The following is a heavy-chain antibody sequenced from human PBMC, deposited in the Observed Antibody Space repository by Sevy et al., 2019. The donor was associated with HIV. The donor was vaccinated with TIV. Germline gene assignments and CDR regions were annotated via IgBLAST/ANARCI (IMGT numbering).Heavy chain of an antibody. Sequence: GGSLRLSCAASGFTFSSYAMSWVRQAPGKGLEWVSAISGSGGSTYYADSVKGRFTISRDNSKNTLYLQMNSLRAEDTAVYYCAKSMVRVATVVYYYYGMDVWGQGTTVTVSS. CDR3: AKSMVRVATVVYYYYGMDV. CDR2: ISGSGGST. J-gene: IGHJ6*02. CDR1: GFTFSSYA. D-gene: IGHD3-10*01. V-gene: IGHV3-23*01.